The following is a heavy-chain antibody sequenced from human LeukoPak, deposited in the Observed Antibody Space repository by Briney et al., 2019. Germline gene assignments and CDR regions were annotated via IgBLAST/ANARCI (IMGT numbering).Heavy chain of an antibody. Sequence: PGGSLRLSCAASGFTFSNYEMHWVRQAPEKGLEWVSYISSTGRTIYYADSVKGRFTISRDNAKESLYLEMNSLRDEDTAVHYCAKQGVSGSGSRGYYYYYMDVWGKGTTVTISS. D-gene: IGHD3-10*01. J-gene: IGHJ6*03. CDR1: GFTFSNYE. V-gene: IGHV3-48*03. CDR3: AKQGVSGSGSRGYYYYYMDV. CDR2: ISSTGRTI.